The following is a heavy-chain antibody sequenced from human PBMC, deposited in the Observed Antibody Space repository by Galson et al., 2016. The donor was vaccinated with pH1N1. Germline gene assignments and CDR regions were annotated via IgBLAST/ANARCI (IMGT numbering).Heavy chain of an antibody. CDR2: IDWDDDK. CDR3: ARIGFGEFGYYFDY. D-gene: IGHD3-16*01. Sequence: ALVKPTQTLTLTCTFSGFSLSTSGMCVSWIRQPPGKALEWLALIDWDDDKYYSTSLKTRLTISKDTSKNQVVLTMTNMDPVDTATYYCARIGFGEFGYYFDYWGQGTLVTVSS. CDR1: GFSLSTSGMC. V-gene: IGHV2-70*01. J-gene: IGHJ4*02.